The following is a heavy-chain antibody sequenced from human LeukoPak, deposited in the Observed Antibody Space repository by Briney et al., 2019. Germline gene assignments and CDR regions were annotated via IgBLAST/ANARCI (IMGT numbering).Heavy chain of an antibody. CDR1: GFTFSNYW. Sequence: GGSLRLSCAASGFTFSNYWMNWVRQAPGKGLEWVANIKQDGSEKYYVDSVEGRSTVSRDSTKNSLYLQMNSLRAEDTAVYYCTMIEWERWRGWGQGTLVTVSS. J-gene: IGHJ4*02. D-gene: IGHD1-26*01. V-gene: IGHV3-7*01. CDR2: IKQDGSEK. CDR3: TMIEWERWRG.